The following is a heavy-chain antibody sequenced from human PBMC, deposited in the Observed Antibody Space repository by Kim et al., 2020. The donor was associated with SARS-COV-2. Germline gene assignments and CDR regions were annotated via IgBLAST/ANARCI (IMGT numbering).Heavy chain of an antibody. Sequence: ASVKVSCKASGYTFTSYGISWVRQAPGQGLEWMGWISAYNGNTNYAQKLQGRVTMTTDTSTSTAYMELRSLRSDDTAVYYCARDPIAAAGGGWFDPWGQGTLVTVSS. CDR1: GYTFTSYG. CDR3: ARDPIAAAGGGWFDP. CDR2: ISAYNGNT. D-gene: IGHD6-13*01. J-gene: IGHJ5*02. V-gene: IGHV1-18*04.